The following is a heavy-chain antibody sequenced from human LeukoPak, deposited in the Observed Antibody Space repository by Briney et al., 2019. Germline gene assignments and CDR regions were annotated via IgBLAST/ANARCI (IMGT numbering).Heavy chain of an antibody. Sequence: SETLSLTCTVSGGSISSYYWSWIRQPPGKGLEWIGYIYYSGSTNYSPSLKSRVTISVDTSKNQFSLKLSSVTAADTAVYHCARESFIGMDVWGQGTTVTVSS. J-gene: IGHJ6*02. CDR3: ARESFIGMDV. CDR1: GGSISSYY. CDR2: IYYSGST. V-gene: IGHV4-59*01.